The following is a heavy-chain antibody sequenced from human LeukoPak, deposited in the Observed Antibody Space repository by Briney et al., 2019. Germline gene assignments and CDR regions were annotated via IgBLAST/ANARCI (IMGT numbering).Heavy chain of an antibody. J-gene: IGHJ4*02. CDR2: ISGSGGSS. D-gene: IGHD3-10*01. Sequence: PGGSLRLSCTASGFTFSSYAMSWVRQAPGKGLEWVSAISGSGGSSYYADSVKGRFTISRDNSKNTLFLQMNSLRAEDTAVYYCAKPVIYGSEQTDCWGQGTLVTVSS. CDR1: GFTFSSYA. V-gene: IGHV3-23*01. CDR3: AKPVIYGSEQTDC.